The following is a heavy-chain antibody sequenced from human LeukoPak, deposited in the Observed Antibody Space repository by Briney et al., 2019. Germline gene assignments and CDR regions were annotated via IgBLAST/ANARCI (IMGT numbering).Heavy chain of an antibody. D-gene: IGHD3-10*01. J-gene: IGHJ6*02. CDR2: IIPIFGTA. CDR1: GGTFSSYA. V-gene: IGHV1-69*13. Sequence: GASVTVSCTASGGTFSSYAISWVRQAPGQGLEWMGGIIPIFGTANYAQKFQGGVTITADESTSTAYMELSSLRSEDTAVYYCASPGVPPHYYYYYGMDVWGQGTTVTVSS. CDR3: ASPGVPPHYYYYYGMDV.